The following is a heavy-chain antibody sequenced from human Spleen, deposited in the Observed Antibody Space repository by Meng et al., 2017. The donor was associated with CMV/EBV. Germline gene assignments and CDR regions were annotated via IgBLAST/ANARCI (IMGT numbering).Heavy chain of an antibody. CDR3: ARGRSGLLWFGDRYYFDY. Sequence: QGPLPRWAAGLWNPPDAPSLASVVYGGSFSGYDWSWIRQPPGTGLEWIGEINHSGSTNYSPSLKSRVTISVDTSKNQFSLKLSSVTAADTAVYYCARGRSGLLWFGDRYYFDYWGQGTLVTVSS. V-gene: IGHV4-34*01. CDR2: INHSGST. J-gene: IGHJ4*02. D-gene: IGHD3-10*01. CDR1: GGSFSGYD.